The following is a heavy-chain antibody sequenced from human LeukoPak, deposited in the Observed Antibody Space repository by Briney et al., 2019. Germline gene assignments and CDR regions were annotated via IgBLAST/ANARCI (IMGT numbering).Heavy chain of an antibody. J-gene: IGHJ4*02. CDR1: GFTFSTYW. CDR2: ISGDGSIT. CDR3: ARHLNYYFDY. Sequence: PGGSLRLSCAASGFTFSTYWMHWVRQAPGKGLVWVSRISGDGSITSYADSVKGRFTISRDNAKNTLYLQMNSLRAEDTAVYYCARHLNYYFDYWGQGTLVTVSS. D-gene: IGHD3-10*01. V-gene: IGHV3-74*01.